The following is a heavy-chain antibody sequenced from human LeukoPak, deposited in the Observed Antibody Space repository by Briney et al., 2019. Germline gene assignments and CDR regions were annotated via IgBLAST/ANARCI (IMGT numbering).Heavy chain of an antibody. Sequence: GGSLRLSCAASGLTVSNNYMSWVRQAPGKALEWVSVIYSGGKTFYADSVKGRFTISRDSSINTLFLEMNSLGLEDAAVYYCARHTPSTFDFWGQGVVVAVSA. J-gene: IGHJ4*02. CDR2: IYSGGKT. CDR1: GLTVSNNY. CDR3: ARHTPSTFDF. V-gene: IGHV3-66*02.